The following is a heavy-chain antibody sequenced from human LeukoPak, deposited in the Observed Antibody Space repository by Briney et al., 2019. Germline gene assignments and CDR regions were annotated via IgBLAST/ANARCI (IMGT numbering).Heavy chain of an antibody. J-gene: IGHJ4*02. CDR1: GFTFTSSA. V-gene: IGHV1-58*01. Sequence: SVKVSCKASGFTFTSSAVQWVRQARGQRLEWIGWIVVGSGNTNYAQKFQERVTITRDMSTSTAYMELSSLRSEDTAVYYCAAQGTYYYDSSENTGGGGYWGQGTLVTVSS. CDR3: AAQGTYYYDSSENTGGGGY. CDR2: IVVGSGNT. D-gene: IGHD3-22*01.